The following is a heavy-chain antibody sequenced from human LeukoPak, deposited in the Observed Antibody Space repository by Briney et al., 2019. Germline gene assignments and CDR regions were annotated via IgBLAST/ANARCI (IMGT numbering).Heavy chain of an antibody. CDR2: ISSSSSYI. Sequence: GGSLRLSCAASGFTFSSYSMNWVRQAPGKGLEWVSSISSSSSYIYYADSVKGRFTISRDNAKKTVFLQMNSLRAEDTAVYYCARVGFWPFYYMDVWGKGTTVTVSS. V-gene: IGHV3-21*01. J-gene: IGHJ6*03. CDR3: ARVGFWPFYYMDV. D-gene: IGHD3-3*01. CDR1: GFTFSSYS.